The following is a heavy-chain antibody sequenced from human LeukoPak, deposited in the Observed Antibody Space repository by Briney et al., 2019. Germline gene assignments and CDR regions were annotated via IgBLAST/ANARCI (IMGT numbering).Heavy chain of an antibody. V-gene: IGHV3-30*04. D-gene: IGHD2-2*01. CDR1: GFTFSSYA. CDR2: ISYDGSNK. Sequence: GGSLRLSCAASGFTFSSYAIHWVRQAPGKGLEWVAVISYDGSNKYYADSVKGRFTISRDNAKNSLYLQMNSLRAEDTAVYYCARSGGYCSSTSCYERYYYYYMDVWGKGTTVTVSS. J-gene: IGHJ6*03. CDR3: ARSGGYCSSTSCYERYYYYYMDV.